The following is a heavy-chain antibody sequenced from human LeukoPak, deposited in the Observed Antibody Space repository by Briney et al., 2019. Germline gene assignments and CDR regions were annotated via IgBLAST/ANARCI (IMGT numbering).Heavy chain of an antibody. CDR2: ISYDGSNK. Sequence: PGGSLRLSCAASGFTFSSYAMHWVRQAPGKGLEWVAVISYDGSNKYYADSVKGRFTISRDNSKNTLYLQMNSLRAEDTAVYYCARPTTGGYYLPMDVWGKGTTVTVSP. CDR3: ARPTTGGYYLPMDV. J-gene: IGHJ6*04. D-gene: IGHD3-10*01. CDR1: GFTFSSYA. V-gene: IGHV3-30*04.